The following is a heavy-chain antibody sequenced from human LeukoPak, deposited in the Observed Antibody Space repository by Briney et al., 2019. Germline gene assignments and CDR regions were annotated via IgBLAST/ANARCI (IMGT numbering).Heavy chain of an antibody. CDR2: ISGSGGST. J-gene: IGHJ4*02. V-gene: IGHV3-23*01. Sequence: GGSLRLSCAASGFTFSSYAMSWVRQAPGKGLEWVSAISGSGGSTYYADSVKGRFTISRDNSKNTLYLQMNSLRAEDTAVYYGARHSRIAAAGCHFDYWGQGTLVTVSS. D-gene: IGHD6-13*01. CDR1: GFTFSSYA. CDR3: ARHSRIAAAGCHFDY.